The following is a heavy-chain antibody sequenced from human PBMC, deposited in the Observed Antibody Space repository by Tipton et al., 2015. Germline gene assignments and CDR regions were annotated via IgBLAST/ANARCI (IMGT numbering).Heavy chain of an antibody. D-gene: IGHD2-21*01. CDR3: ARVGYCGGSCFSGYYGMDV. CDR2: IYPRGNT. J-gene: IGHJ6*02. Sequence: TLSLTCAVSGGSISSNDWWSWVRQSPGKGLEWIGEIYPRGNTIYNPSLESRFSISIDESNNQFSLNLRSVTAADTAVYYCARVGYCGGSCFSGYYGMDVWGRGTTVTVSS. CDR1: GGSISSNDW. V-gene: IGHV4-4*02.